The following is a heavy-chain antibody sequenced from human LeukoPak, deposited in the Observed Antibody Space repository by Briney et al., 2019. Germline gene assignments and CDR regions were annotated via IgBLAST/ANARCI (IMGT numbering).Heavy chain of an antibody. CDR1: GYTFTGYY. CDR2: INPNSGGT. V-gene: IGHV1-2*02. CDR3: ARGPPGVPAAPRPYYFDY. Sequence: ASVKVSCKASGYTFTGYYMHWVRQAPGQGLEWMGWINPNSGGTNYAQKFQGRVTMTRDTSISTAYMELSRLRSDDTAVYYCARGPPGVPAAPRPYYFDYWGQGTPVTVSS. D-gene: IGHD2-2*01. J-gene: IGHJ4*02.